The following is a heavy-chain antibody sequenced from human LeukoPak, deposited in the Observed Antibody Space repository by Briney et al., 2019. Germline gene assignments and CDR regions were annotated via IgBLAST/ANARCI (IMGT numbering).Heavy chain of an antibody. V-gene: IGHV3-23*01. CDR1: GFTVSSSYA. J-gene: IGHJ4*02. D-gene: IGHD5-18*01. Sequence: PGGSLRLSCAASGFTVSSSYAMSWVRLAPGKGLEWVSAISGSESSTYYADSVRGRFTISRDNSKNTLYLQMNSLRSEDTAVYYCAKVPTSFYTASWGFDNWGQGTLVTVSS. CDR2: ISGSESST. CDR3: AKVPTSFYTASWGFDN.